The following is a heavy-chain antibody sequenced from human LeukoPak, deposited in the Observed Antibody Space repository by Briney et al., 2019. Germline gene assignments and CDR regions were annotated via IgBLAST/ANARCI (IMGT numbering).Heavy chain of an antibody. CDR3: ARDALGAYYFDY. CDR2: INPSGGST. Sequence: APVKVSCKASGYTFTSYYLHWVRQAPGQGLEWMGIINPSGGSTSYAQMFQGRVTMTRDTSTSTVYMELRSVRSEDTAVYHCARDALGAYYFDYWGQGTLVTVSS. D-gene: IGHD3-16*01. CDR1: GYTFTSYY. V-gene: IGHV1-46*01. J-gene: IGHJ4*02.